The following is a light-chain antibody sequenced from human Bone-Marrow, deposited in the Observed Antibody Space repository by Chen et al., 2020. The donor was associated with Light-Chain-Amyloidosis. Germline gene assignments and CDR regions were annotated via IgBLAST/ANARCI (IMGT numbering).Light chain of an antibody. Sequence: SYELTQPPSASVSPGQTARLTCSGDDLPTKYAYWYQQKPGQAPVLVIHRDTERPSGISERFSGSSAGTTATLTISGVQAEDEADDHGQSADSSGTYEVIFGGGTKLTVL. CDR3: QSADSSGTYEVI. CDR1: DLPTKY. CDR2: RDT. V-gene: IGLV3-25*03. J-gene: IGLJ2*01.